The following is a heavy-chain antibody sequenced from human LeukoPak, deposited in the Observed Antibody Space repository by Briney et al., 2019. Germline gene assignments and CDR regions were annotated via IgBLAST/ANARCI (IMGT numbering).Heavy chain of an antibody. CDR1: GYTFTSYA. CDR2: INAGNGNT. CDR3: ARDLGYCRGGSCPRWFAP. Sequence: ASVKVSCKASGYTFTSYAMHWVRQAPGQRLEWMGWINAGNGNTKYSQKFQGRVTVTRDTSASTAYMELSSLRSEDTAVYYCARDLGYCRGGSCPRWFAPWGRGPLVPVSS. J-gene: IGHJ5*02. V-gene: IGHV1-3*01. D-gene: IGHD2-15*01.